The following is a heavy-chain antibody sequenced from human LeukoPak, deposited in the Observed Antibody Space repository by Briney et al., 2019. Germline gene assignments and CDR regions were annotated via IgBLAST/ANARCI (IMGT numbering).Heavy chain of an antibody. CDR3: ARDRGFSSSWRLFVY. D-gene: IGHD6-13*01. CDR1: GFTVSSHY. Sequence: PGGSLRLSCAASGFTVSSHYMSWVRQAPGKGLEWVSVIYSGAGTSYADSVQGRSTISRDNSKNTLYPQMNSLRVEDTAVYYCARDRGFSSSWRLFVYWGQGTLVTVSS. J-gene: IGHJ4*02. CDR2: IYSGAGT. V-gene: IGHV3-66*02.